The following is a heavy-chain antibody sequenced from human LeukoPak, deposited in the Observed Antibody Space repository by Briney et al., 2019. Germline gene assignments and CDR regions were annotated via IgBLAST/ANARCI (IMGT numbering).Heavy chain of an antibody. CDR3: ARELVVLDGGGYYCYYMDV. V-gene: IGHV4-31*03. CDR1: GGSVNSGGHY. J-gene: IGHJ6*03. Sequence: PSETLSLTCSVSGGSVNSGGHYWSWIRQHPGKGLEWIGHMYYSGSTNHNASIKSRVLISVDTSTNQFSLKLSSVTAADTAVYYCARELVVLDGGGYYCYYMDVWGKGTTVTVSS. D-gene: IGHD2-15*01. CDR2: MYYSGST.